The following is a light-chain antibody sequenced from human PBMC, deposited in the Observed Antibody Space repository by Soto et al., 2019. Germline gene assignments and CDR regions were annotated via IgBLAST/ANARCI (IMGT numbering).Light chain of an antibody. Sequence: EIVLTQSPGTLSLSPGERATLSCRASQSVDSRYLAWYQQRPGQAPRLLIYDASSRATGIPDRFSGSGSGTDFTLTISRLEPEDFAVYYCQQYANSPFTFGPGTKVDFK. J-gene: IGKJ3*01. CDR1: QSVDSRY. CDR2: DAS. V-gene: IGKV3-20*01. CDR3: QQYANSPFT.